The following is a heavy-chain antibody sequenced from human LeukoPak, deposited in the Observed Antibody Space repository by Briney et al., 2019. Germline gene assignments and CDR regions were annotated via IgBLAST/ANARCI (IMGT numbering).Heavy chain of an antibody. CDR1: GGSFSGYY. Sequence: SETLSLTCAVYGGSFSGYYWNWIRQPPWKGLEWIGEINHSGSTNYNPSLKSRVTISVDTSKNQFSLKVNSVTAADTAVYYCATRPTPPYYYYYMDVWGKGTTVTVSS. CDR3: ATRPTPPYYYYYMDV. V-gene: IGHV4-34*01. J-gene: IGHJ6*03. CDR2: INHSGST. D-gene: IGHD4-23*01.